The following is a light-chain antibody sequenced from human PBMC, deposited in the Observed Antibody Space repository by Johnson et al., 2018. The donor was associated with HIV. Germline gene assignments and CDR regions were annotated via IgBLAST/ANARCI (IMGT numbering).Light chain of an antibody. V-gene: IGLV1-51*02. CDR3: GVCETRLSVGGV. CDR1: YSNFGNNY. J-gene: IGLJ1*01. CDR2: KND. Sequence: QSVLTQPPSVSAAPGQKVTISCSRNYSNFGNNYVSWYQQLPGTAPKLLIYKNDKRPSGIPDRFSGSKSGTSATLGITGLQTGDEDDYYCGVCETRLSVGGVFGTGTKVPGL.